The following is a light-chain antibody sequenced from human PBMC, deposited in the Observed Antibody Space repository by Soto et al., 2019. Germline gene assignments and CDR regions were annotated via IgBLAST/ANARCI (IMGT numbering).Light chain of an antibody. J-gene: IGKJ5*01. CDR3: QQRSDWPLT. V-gene: IGKV3-11*01. CDR1: QSVSTY. CDR2: DSA. Sequence: EIVLTQSPATLSLSPGERATLSCRASQSVSTYLAWYQQKPGQAPRLLMYDSATRATGIPARFSGSGSGTDFTLTISSLEPEDFAVYHCQQRSDWPLTFGGGTRLEIK.